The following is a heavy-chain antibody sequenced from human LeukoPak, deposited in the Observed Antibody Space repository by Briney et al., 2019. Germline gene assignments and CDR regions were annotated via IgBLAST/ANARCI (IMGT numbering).Heavy chain of an antibody. V-gene: IGHV3-11*01. J-gene: IGHJ4*02. CDR2: ISSSGSTI. CDR3: ARCPQVLRYFDWLHYPDY. D-gene: IGHD3-9*01. CDR1: GFTFSDYY. Sequence: GGSLRLSCAASGFTFSDYYMSWIRQAPGKGLEWVSYISSSGSTIYYADSVKGRFTISRDNAKNSLYLQMNSLRAEDTAVYYCARCPQVLRYFDWLHYPDYWGQGTLVTVSS.